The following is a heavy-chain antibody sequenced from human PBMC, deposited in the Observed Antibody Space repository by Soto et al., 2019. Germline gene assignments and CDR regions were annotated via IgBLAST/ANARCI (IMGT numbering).Heavy chain of an antibody. CDR1: GGTFSSYA. V-gene: IGHV1-69*01. CDR2: IIPIFGTA. J-gene: IGHJ4*02. CDR3: ASLYNWNEVDY. Sequence: QVQLVRSGADVKKPGSSVKVSCKASGGTFSSYAISWVRQAPGPGLEWMGGIIPIFGTANYAQKFQGRVTITADEATSTAYMELSSLRSEDTAVYYCASLYNWNEVDYWGQGTLVTVSS. D-gene: IGHD1-20*01.